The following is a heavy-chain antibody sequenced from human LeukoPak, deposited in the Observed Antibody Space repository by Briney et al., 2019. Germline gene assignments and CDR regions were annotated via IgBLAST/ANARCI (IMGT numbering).Heavy chain of an antibody. CDR2: ISSSSSYI. CDR3: ARDLQLVGATNIVDY. D-gene: IGHD1-26*01. CDR1: GFTFSSYS. V-gene: IGHV3-21*01. J-gene: IGHJ4*02. Sequence: GGSLRLSCAASGFTFSSYSMNWVRQAPGKGLEWVSSISSSSSYIYYADSVKGQFTISRDNAKNSLYLQMNSLRAEDTAVYYCARDLQLVGATNIVDYWGQGTLVTVSS.